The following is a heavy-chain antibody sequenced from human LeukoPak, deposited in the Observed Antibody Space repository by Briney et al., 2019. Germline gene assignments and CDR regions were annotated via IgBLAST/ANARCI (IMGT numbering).Heavy chain of an antibody. CDR3: ARKQVGATRYEFDY. Sequence: PGGSLRLSCAASGFTFSTYSMNWVRQAPGKGLEWVSSISSSSTYVFYADSVKGRFTISRDNAKNSLYLQMNSLRAEDTAVYYCARKQVGATRYEFDYWGQGTLVTVSS. CDR1: GFTFSTYS. V-gene: IGHV3-21*01. J-gene: IGHJ4*02. D-gene: IGHD1-26*01. CDR2: ISSSSTYV.